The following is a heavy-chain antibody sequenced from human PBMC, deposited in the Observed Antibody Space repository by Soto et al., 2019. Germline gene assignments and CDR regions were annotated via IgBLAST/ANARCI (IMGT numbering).Heavy chain of an antibody. V-gene: IGHV1-58*01. Sequence: SVKVSCKASGFTFTSSAVQWVRQARGQRLEWIGWIVVGSGNTNYAQKFQERVTITRDMSTSTAYMELSSLRSEDTAVYYCEAGIRDQVYYYYGMDVWGQGTTVTVSS. CDR3: EAGIRDQVYYYYGMDV. D-gene: IGHD1-1*01. CDR2: IVVGSGNT. J-gene: IGHJ6*02. CDR1: GFTFTSSA.